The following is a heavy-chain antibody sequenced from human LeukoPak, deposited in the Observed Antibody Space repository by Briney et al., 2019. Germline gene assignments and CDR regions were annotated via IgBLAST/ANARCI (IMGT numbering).Heavy chain of an antibody. V-gene: IGHV4-39*02. D-gene: IGHD4-23*01. CDR1: GGSTSSISSNNYH. J-gene: IGHJ6*02. Sequence: PSETLSLTCIVSGGSTSSISSNNYHWGWIRQPPGKGLEWIGSIYYSGSTYYNPSLKRRVTISVDTSKNQFSLKLSSVTAADTALYYCAREMGVVTAHGIDVWGQGTTVTVSS. CDR3: AREMGVVTAHGIDV. CDR2: IYYSGST.